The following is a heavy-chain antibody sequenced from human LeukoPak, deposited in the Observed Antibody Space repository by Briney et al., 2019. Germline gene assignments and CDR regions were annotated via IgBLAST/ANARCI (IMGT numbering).Heavy chain of an antibody. CDR3: ARDGRDWFDP. CDR2: IYHSGST. CDR1: GYSISSGYY. J-gene: IGHJ5*02. V-gene: IGHV4-38-2*02. Sequence: ASETLSLTCAVSGYSISSGYYWGWIRQPPGKGLEWIGSIYHSGSTYYNPSLKSRVTISVDTSKNQFSLKLNSVTAADTAVYYCARDGRDWFDPWGQGTLVTVSS.